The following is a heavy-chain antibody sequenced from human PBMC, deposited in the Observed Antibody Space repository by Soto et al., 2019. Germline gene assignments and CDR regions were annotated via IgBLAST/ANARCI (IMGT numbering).Heavy chain of an antibody. D-gene: IGHD2-2*01. CDR2: LSGSGGST. J-gene: IGHJ5*02. CDR3: AKDTVPVATPWFDP. Sequence: EVQLFESGGGLVQPGGSLRLSCAASGFTFSNYAMSWVRQAPGKGLGWVSTLSGSGGSTYYADSVKGRFTISRDNSKNTLYLQMNSLRAEDTAVYYCAKDTVPVATPWFDPWGQGTLVTVSS. V-gene: IGHV3-23*01. CDR1: GFTFSNYA.